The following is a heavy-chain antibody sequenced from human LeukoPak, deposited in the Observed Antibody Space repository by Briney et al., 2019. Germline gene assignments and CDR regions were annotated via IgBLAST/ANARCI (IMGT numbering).Heavy chain of an antibody. CDR3: ARDARQQLAERFDY. V-gene: IGHV1-46*01. J-gene: IGHJ4*02. CDR1: GYTFTSYY. D-gene: IGHD6-13*01. Sequence: ASVKVSCKASGYTFTSYYMHWVRQAPGQGLEWMGLILPRDGSTTYAQKFQGRVTMTTDTSTNTVYMELNSLGSEDTAVYYCARDARQQLAERFDYWGQGTLVTVSS. CDR2: ILPRDGST.